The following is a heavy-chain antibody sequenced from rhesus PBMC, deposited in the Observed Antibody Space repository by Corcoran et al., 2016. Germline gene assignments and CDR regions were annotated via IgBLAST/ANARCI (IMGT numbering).Heavy chain of an antibody. V-gene: IGHV4-73*01. Sequence: QVQLQESGPGVVKPSETLSLTCAVYGGSISGYYYWSWIRQPQGKGLEWIGYIYDNSASTNYNSSLQNRVTISKATSKNQFSLKLSSVTAAGTAVYYCARDRGYGSSYPFDYWGQGVLVTVSS. CDR1: GGSISGYYY. CDR3: ARDRGYGSSYPFDY. D-gene: IGHD4-29*01. CDR2: IYDNSAST. J-gene: IGHJ4*01.